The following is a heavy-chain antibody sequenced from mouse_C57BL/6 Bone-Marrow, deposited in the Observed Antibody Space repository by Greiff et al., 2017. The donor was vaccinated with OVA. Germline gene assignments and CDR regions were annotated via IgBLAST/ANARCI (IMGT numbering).Heavy chain of an antibody. CDR1: GFTFSSYA. V-gene: IGHV5-4*01. CDR2: ISDGGSYT. CDR3: AVAWFAY. J-gene: IGHJ3*01. Sequence: EVQLVESGGGLVKPGGSLKLSCAASGFTFSSYAMSWVRQTPEKRLEWVATISDGGSYTYYPDNVKGRFTISRDNAKNNLYLQMSHLKSEGTAMYYCAVAWFAYWGQGTLVTVSA.